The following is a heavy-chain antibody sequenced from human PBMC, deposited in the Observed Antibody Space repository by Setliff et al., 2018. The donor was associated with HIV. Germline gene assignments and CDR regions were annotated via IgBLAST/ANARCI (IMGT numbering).Heavy chain of an antibody. CDR3: ATFSPRDAFDI. CDR1: GGSISGGGYY. J-gene: IGHJ3*02. Sequence: SETLSLTCTVSGGSISGGGYYWSWIRQPAGKGLEWIGHIYTSGSTKYNPSLKGRVTISVDTSKNQFSLNLSSVTAADTAFYYCATFSPRDAFDIWGKGTMVTVSS. D-gene: IGHD3-16*01. CDR2: IYTSGST. V-gene: IGHV4-61*09.